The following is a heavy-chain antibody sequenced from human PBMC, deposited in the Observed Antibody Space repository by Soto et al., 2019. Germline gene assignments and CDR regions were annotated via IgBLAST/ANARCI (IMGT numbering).Heavy chain of an antibody. CDR3: ARGEMATIFDY. V-gene: IGHV4-38-2*02. D-gene: IGHD5-12*01. Sequence: SETLSLNCSVSSFSIRSAYYWGLVRQPPGKGLEWIGSIYHSGTTNYSPSLKSRVAISIDTSKNQFSLKLSSVTAADTAVYYCARGEMATIFDYWGQGNLVTVSS. CDR2: IYHSGTT. J-gene: IGHJ4*02. CDR1: SFSIRSAYY.